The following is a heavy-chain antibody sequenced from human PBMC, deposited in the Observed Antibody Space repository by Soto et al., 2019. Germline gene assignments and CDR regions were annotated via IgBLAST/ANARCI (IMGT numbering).Heavy chain of an antibody. Sequence: SETLSLTCTVSVGSISSSSYYWGWIRQPPGKGLEWIGSIYYSGSTYYNPSLKSRVTISVDTSKNQFSLKLSSVTAADTAVYYCAGLYEYDYWGQGTLVTVSS. V-gene: IGHV4-39*01. CDR3: AGLYEYDY. D-gene: IGHD3-16*01. J-gene: IGHJ4*02. CDR1: VGSISSSSYY. CDR2: IYYSGST.